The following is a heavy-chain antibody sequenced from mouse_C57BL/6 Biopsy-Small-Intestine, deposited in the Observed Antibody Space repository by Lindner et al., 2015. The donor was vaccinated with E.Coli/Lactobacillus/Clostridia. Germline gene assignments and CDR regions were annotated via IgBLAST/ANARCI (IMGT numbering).Heavy chain of an antibody. Sequence: VQLQESGGNLVKPGGSLKLSCAASGFTFSSYGMSWVRQTPDKRLEWVATISSGGSYTYYPDSVKGRFTISRDNAKNTLYLQMSSLKSEDTAMYYCARRGLEGAMDYWGQGTSVTVSS. D-gene: IGHD3-3*01. V-gene: IGHV5-6*01. J-gene: IGHJ4*01. CDR1: GFTFSSYG. CDR3: ARRGLEGAMDY. CDR2: ISSGGSYT.